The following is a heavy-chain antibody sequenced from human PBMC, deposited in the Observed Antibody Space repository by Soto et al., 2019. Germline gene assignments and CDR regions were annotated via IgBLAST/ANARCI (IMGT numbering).Heavy chain of an antibody. CDR2: ISTRSTYT. Sequence: GGSLRLSCAASGFIFSDYYMSWVRQTPGKGLEWVSNISTRSTYTNYADSVKGRFTISRDNTKNSLYLQMDSLRVEDTAVYYCARDLAWKRGKVGRYYYGMDVWGQGTTVTVSS. J-gene: IGHJ6*02. CDR3: ARDLAWKRGKVGRYYYGMDV. V-gene: IGHV3-11*06. D-gene: IGHD1-1*01. CDR1: GFIFSDYY.